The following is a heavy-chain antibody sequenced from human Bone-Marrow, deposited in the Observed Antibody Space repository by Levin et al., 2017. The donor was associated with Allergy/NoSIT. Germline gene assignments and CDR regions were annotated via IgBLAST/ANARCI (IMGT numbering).Heavy chain of an antibody. Sequence: GESLKISCKASGYTFTGYYMHWVRQAPGQGLEGMGWINPNSGGTNYAQKFQGWVTMTRDTSISTAYMELSRLRSDDTAVYDCARAGDGYLRYWGQGTLVTVSS. CDR3: ARAGDGYLRY. D-gene: IGHD3-16*01. J-gene: IGHJ4*02. CDR1: GYTFTGYY. V-gene: IGHV1-2*04. CDR2: INPNSGGT.